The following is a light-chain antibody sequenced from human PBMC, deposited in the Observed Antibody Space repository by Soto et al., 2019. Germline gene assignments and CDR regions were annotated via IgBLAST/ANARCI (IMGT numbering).Light chain of an antibody. V-gene: IGLV1-47*01. CDR3: AAWDDSLSGPLYV. J-gene: IGLJ1*01. CDR1: SSNIGSNY. CDR2: RNN. Sequence: QSVLTQPPSASGTPGQRVTISCSGSSSNIGSNYVYWYQQLPGTAPKLLIYRNNQRPSGVPDRFSGSTSGTSASLAISGLRSEDEADYYCAAWDDSLSGPLYVFGTGTKLTVL.